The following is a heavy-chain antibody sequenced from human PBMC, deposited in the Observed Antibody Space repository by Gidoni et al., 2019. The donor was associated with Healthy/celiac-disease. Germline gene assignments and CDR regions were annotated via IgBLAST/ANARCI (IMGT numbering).Heavy chain of an antibody. CDR2: ISGSGGST. J-gene: IGHJ4*02. CDR3: AKVTVLRYFDWLETPFDY. Sequence: EVQLLESGGGLVQPGGSLRLSCAASGFTFSSYARSWVRQAPGKGLEWVSAISGSGGSTYYADSVKGRFTISRDNSKNTLYLQMNSLRAEDTAVYYCAKVTVLRYFDWLETPFDYWGQGTLVTVSS. V-gene: IGHV3-23*01. CDR1: GFTFSSYA. D-gene: IGHD3-9*01.